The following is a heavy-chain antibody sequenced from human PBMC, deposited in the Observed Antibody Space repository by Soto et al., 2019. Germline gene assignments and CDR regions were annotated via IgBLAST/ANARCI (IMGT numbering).Heavy chain of an antibody. CDR3: ARRGYNYGNDY. Sequence: QVQLVQSGAEVKKPGASVKVSCKASGYSFTTYYMCWVRQVPGQGPEWMGIINPSGGSATYAQKFQGRATMTRDTSTSTVYMELSSLRSEDTAVYYCARRGYNYGNDYWGQGTLITVSS. J-gene: IGHJ4*02. V-gene: IGHV1-46*01. CDR1: GYSFTTYY. D-gene: IGHD5-18*01. CDR2: INPSGGSA.